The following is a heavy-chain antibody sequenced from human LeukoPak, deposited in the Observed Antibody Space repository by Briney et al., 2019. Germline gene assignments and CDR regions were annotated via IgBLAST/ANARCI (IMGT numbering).Heavy chain of an antibody. J-gene: IGHJ5*02. D-gene: IGHD5-24*01. CDR1: GGSITSHY. CDR2: IYYSGNT. V-gene: IGHV4-59*11. Sequence: SETLSLTCTGSGGSITSHYWSWIRQPPGKGLEWIGYIYYSGNTNYNPSLKSRVTISVDTSKNQFSLSLTSVTAADTAVYYCARDPGENYPYNWFDPWGQGTLVTVSS. CDR3: ARDPGENYPYNWFDP.